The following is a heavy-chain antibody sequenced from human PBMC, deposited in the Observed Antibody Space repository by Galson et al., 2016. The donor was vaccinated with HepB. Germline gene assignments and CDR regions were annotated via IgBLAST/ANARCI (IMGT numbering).Heavy chain of an antibody. CDR2: IYYNGRT. Sequence: TLSLTCVLSGGSISSSGYYWNWVRQHPEKGLEWIGSIYYNGRTDYNPSLESRLSMSIDTSKNQFSLRLSPVTGADTAVYYCARDRGRRGYRGYKARGDFFGMDIWGPGTTVTVSS. D-gene: IGHD5-12*01. V-gene: IGHV4-31*11. CDR1: GGSISSSGYY. CDR3: ARDRGRRGYRGYKARGDFFGMDI. J-gene: IGHJ6*02.